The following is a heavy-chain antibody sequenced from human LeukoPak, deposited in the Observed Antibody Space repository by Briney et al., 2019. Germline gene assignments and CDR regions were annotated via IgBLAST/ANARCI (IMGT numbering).Heavy chain of an antibody. CDR1: GFTFSSYS. D-gene: IGHD6-19*01. Sequence: GGSLRLSCAAPGFTFSSYSMNWVRQAPGKGLEWVSSISSSSSYIYYADSVKGRFTISRDNAKNSLYLQMNSLRAEDTAVYYCARDGPRTGYSSASDAFDIWGQGTMVTVSS. CDR2: ISSSSSYI. CDR3: ARDGPRTGYSSASDAFDI. J-gene: IGHJ3*02. V-gene: IGHV3-21*01.